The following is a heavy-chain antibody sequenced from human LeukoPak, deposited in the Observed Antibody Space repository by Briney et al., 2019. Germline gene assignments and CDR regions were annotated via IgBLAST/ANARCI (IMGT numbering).Heavy chain of an antibody. J-gene: IGHJ4*02. CDR2: IYYSGTT. CDR3: ARGYSSSSYYFEY. Sequence: PSETLSLTCTISGGSISSYYWTWIRQPPGKELEWIGYIYYSGTTNYNPSFDKSRVTISLDTSKNQFSLKLSSVTAADTALYYCARGYSSSSYYFEYWGQGILVTVSS. V-gene: IGHV4-59*01. D-gene: IGHD6-6*01. CDR1: GGSISSYY.